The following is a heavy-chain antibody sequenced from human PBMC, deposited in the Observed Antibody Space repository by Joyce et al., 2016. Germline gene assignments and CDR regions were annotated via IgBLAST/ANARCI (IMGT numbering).Heavy chain of an antibody. CDR3: ARGAYSDYPYCDF. Sequence: QVQLVQSGAEMKKPGASVRVSCKASGYSFTGAYIHWFRQAPGQGREWMGRINPNSGLTKYAPKFQDRVTMTTDTSITTAYMDLTRLSSDDTAVYYCARGAYSDYPYCDFWGQGTLVTVSS. V-gene: IGHV1-2*06. CDR2: INPNSGLT. J-gene: IGHJ4*02. D-gene: IGHD4-11*01. CDR1: GYSFTGAY.